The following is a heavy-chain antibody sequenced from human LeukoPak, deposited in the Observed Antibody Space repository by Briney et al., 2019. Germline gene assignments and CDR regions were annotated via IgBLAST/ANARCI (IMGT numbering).Heavy chain of an antibody. V-gene: IGHV3-15*01. CDR2: ITSKTDGGTT. D-gene: IGHD3-10*01. CDR1: GFTFSNDW. Sequence: PGGSLRLSRAASGFTFSNDWMSWVRQAPGKGLEWVGRITSKTDGGTTDYAAPVKGRFTISRDDSKNSQYLQMNSLKTEDTAVYYCTSDHGTMVRGTLLYWGQGTLVTVSS. CDR3: TSDHGTMVRGTLLY. J-gene: IGHJ4*02.